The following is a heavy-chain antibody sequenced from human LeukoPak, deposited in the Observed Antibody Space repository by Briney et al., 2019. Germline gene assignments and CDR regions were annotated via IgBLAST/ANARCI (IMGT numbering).Heavy chain of an antibody. CDR1: GGSFSGYY. CDR3: ATTGRYSSSWYLGY. D-gene: IGHD6-13*01. J-gene: IGHJ4*02. V-gene: IGHV4-34*01. Sequence: ASETLSLTCAVYGGSFSGYYWSWIRQPPGKGLEWIGEINHSGSTNYNPSLKSRVTISVDTSKNQFSLKLSSVTAADTAVYYCATTGRYSSSWYLGYWGQGTLVTVSS. CDR2: INHSGST.